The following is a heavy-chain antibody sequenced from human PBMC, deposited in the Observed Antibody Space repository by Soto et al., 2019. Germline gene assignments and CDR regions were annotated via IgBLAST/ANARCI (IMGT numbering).Heavy chain of an antibody. CDR3: AIDAGTTRPHCFDC. D-gene: IGHD1-7*01. V-gene: IGHV3-23*01. CDR1: GFTFSSYA. J-gene: IGHJ4*02. CDR2: TSGSADST. Sequence: GGSLRLSCAASGFTFSSYAINWVRQAPGKGLEWVPVTSGSADSTYYAGSVKGRFTISRDNSKNTLYLQMNSLRVEDTAVYCGAIDAGTTRPHCFDCWRQRTQVSVCS.